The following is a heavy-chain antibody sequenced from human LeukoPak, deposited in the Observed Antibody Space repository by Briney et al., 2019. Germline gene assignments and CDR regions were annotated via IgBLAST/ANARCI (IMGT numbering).Heavy chain of an antibody. D-gene: IGHD3-10*01. Sequence: SETLSLTCAVYGGSFSGYYWSWIRQPPGKGLEWIGEINHSGSTNYNPSLKSRVTISVDTSKNQFSLKLSSVTAADTAVYSCARGSGLVWWQEDYFDYWGQGTLVTVSS. CDR1: GGSFSGYY. V-gene: IGHV4-34*01. CDR2: INHSGST. J-gene: IGHJ4*02. CDR3: ARGSGLVWWQEDYFDY.